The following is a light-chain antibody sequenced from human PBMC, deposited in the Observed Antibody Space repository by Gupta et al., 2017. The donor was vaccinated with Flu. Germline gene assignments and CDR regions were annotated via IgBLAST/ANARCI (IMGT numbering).Light chain of an antibody. J-gene: IGLJ3*02. V-gene: IGLV2-11*01. Sequence: QSALTQPRSVSGSPGQSVTISCTGTSNDVGGYNYVSWYQQHPGKAPKVIIYDVSKRPSGVPDRFSGSKSGNTASLTISGLQAEDEADYHCCSSAGNSIHWVFGGGTKLTVL. CDR2: DVS. CDR1: SNDVGGYNY. CDR3: CSSAGNSIHWV.